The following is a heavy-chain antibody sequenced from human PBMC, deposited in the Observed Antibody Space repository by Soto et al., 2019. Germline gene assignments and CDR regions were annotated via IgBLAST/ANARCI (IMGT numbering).Heavy chain of an antibody. CDR3: ARDSDSSETQGGGLDY. V-gene: IGHV3-33*01. J-gene: IGHJ4*02. D-gene: IGHD6-19*01. CDR2: IWYDGSNK. Sequence: PGGSLRLSCAASGFTFSSYGMPWVRQAPGKGLEWVAVIWYDGSNKYYAESVKGRFTISRDNSKNTLYLQMNSLRAEDTAVYYCARDSDSSETQGGGLDYWGQGTLVTVSS. CDR1: GFTFSSYG.